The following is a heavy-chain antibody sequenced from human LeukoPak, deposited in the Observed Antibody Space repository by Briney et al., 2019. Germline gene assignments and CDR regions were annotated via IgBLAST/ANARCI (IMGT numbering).Heavy chain of an antibody. J-gene: IGHJ3*02. CDR3: ASAYYDILTGYFRHAFDI. D-gene: IGHD3-9*01. Sequence: SETLSLTCTVSGGSISSGSYYWSWIRQPAGKGLEWIGRIYTSGSTNYNPSLKSRVTISVDTSKSQFSLKLSSVTAADTAVYYCASAYYDILTGYFRHAFDIWGQGTMVTVSS. CDR2: IYTSGST. V-gene: IGHV4-61*02. CDR1: GGSISSGSYY.